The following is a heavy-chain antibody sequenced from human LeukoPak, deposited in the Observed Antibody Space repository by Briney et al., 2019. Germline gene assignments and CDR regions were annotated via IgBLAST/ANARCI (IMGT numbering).Heavy chain of an antibody. CDR1: GFTFSSYG. V-gene: IGHV3-30*02. Sequence: QAGGSLRLSCAASGFTFSSYGMHWVRQAPGKGLEWVAFIRYDGSNKYYADSVKGRFTISRDNSKNTLYLQMNSLRAEDTAVYYCAKVGGKVGATRAPFDYWGQGTLVTVSS. D-gene: IGHD1-26*01. CDR3: AKVGGKVGATRAPFDY. CDR2: IRYDGSNK. J-gene: IGHJ4*02.